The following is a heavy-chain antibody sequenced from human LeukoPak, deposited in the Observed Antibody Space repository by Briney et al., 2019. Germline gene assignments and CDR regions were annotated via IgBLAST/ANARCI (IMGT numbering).Heavy chain of an antibody. CDR3: ARVMWMGWYFDS. J-gene: IGHJ4*02. V-gene: IGHV3-7*01. D-gene: IGHD5-12*01. Sequence: GGSLRLSCAASGFTFTTYWMTWVRQAPGKGLEWVANIKPDGSEKYYVDSVKGRFTISRDNAKKSLYLQMNSLRAEDTAVYYCARVMWMGWYFDSWGQGTLVTVSS. CDR2: IKPDGSEK. CDR1: GFTFTTYW.